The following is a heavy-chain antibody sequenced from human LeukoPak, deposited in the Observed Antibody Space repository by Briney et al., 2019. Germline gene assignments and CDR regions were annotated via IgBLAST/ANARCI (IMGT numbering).Heavy chain of an antibody. CDR3: TRQSIIMLRGVIANTYYYYMDV. Sequence: GGSLKLSCAASGITFSGSAIHWVRQASGKGLEWVGHIRSKANNYATAYAASVKGRFTISRDDSKSTAYLQMYSLKTEDTAVYYCTRQSIIMLRGVIANTYYYYMDVWGKGTTVTVSS. D-gene: IGHD3-10*01. V-gene: IGHV3-73*01. CDR1: GITFSGSA. J-gene: IGHJ6*03. CDR2: IRSKANNYAT.